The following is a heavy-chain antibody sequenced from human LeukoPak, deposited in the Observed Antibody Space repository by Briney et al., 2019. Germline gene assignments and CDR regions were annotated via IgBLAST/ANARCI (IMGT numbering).Heavy chain of an antibody. V-gene: IGHV4-59*01. CDR1: GGSISSYY. Sequence: SETLSLTCTVSGGSISSYYWSWIRQPPGKGLEWIGYIDDSGSTNYNPSLKSRVTISVDTSENQFSLKLSSVTAADTAVYYCARERGDFRFVDIWGQGTMVIVSS. CDR2: IDDSGST. J-gene: IGHJ3*02. D-gene: IGHD3-16*01. CDR3: ARERGDFRFVDI.